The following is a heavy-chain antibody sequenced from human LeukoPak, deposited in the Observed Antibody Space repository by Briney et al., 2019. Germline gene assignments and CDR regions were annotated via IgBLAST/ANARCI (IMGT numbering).Heavy chain of an antibody. D-gene: IGHD4-17*01. CDR1: GYTFTSYG. CDR2: ISAYNGNT. CDR3: ARGVYGDYVGYYFDY. J-gene: IGHJ4*02. Sequence: VASVKVSCKASGYTFTSYGISWVRQAPGQGLEWMGWISAYNGNTNYAQKLQGRVTMTTDTSTSTAYMELRSLRSDDTAVYYCARGVYGDYVGYYFDYWGQGTLVTVSS. V-gene: IGHV1-18*01.